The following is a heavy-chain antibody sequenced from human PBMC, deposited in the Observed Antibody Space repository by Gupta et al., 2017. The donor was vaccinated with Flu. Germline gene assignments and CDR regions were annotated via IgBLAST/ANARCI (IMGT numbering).Heavy chain of an antibody. CDR2: IGSGGNT. CDR1: GFSFSDSH. Sequence: EVQLVAAGGGLVQPGGSLGLTCVISGFSFSDSHMNWIRQAPGKGLEWIAYIGSGGNTDYADSVRGRFTISRDNARDSLFLQMNSLRDEDTALYYCARDVNWAFIFWGQGAQVTVSS. CDR3: ARDVNWAFIF. V-gene: IGHV3-48*02. D-gene: IGHD7-27*01. J-gene: IGHJ4*02.